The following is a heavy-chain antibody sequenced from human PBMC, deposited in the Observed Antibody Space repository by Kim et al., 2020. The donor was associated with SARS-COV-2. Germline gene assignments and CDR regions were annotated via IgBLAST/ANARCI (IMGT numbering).Heavy chain of an antibody. J-gene: IGHJ2*01. V-gene: IGHV4-59*01. Sequence: SETLSLTCTVSGGSISYYYWSWIRQPPGKGLEWIGYVFDSGSTNYNPSLKSRVTISLDPSKKQFSLKLTSVTAADTAVYYCARGKYYYDGSGNPRFWYFDLWGRGNLVTVSS. CDR1: GGSISYYY. CDR2: VFDSGST. D-gene: IGHD3-22*01. CDR3: ARGKYYYDGSGNPRFWYFDL.